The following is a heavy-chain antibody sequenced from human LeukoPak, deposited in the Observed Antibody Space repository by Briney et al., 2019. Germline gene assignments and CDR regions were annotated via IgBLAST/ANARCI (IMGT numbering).Heavy chain of an antibody. D-gene: IGHD3-16*01. CDR2: INSDGSTT. Sequence: GGSLRLSCAACGFSFSSSWMHWARQAPGTGLVWVSRINSDGSTTNYADSVKGRFTISRDNAMSTLYLQMNSLRAEDTAVYYCARDFGPYGMDVWGQGTTVIVSS. CDR3: ARDFGPYGMDV. J-gene: IGHJ6*02. V-gene: IGHV3-74*01. CDR1: GFSFSSSW.